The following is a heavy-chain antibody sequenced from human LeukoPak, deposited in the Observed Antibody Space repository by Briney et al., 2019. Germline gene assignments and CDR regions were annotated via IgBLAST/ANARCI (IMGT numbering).Heavy chain of an antibody. V-gene: IGHV1-18*01. Sequence: ASVKVSCKVSAYTLTKLSIHWVRQAPGQGLEWMGWISAYNGNTNYAQKLQGRVTMTTDTSTSTAYMELRSLRSDDTAVYYCARDVGYSYAKGHDAFDIWGQGTMVTVSS. J-gene: IGHJ3*02. CDR1: AYTLTKLS. CDR3: ARDVGYSYAKGHDAFDI. D-gene: IGHD5-18*01. CDR2: ISAYNGNT.